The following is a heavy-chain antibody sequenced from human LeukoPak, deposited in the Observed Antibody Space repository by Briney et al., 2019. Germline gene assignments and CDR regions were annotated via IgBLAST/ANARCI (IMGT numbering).Heavy chain of an antibody. Sequence: GASVKVSCKASGYTFIGHYIHWVRQAPGQGLEWMGWISPNSGDTDYAQKFQGRVTITRDTSISTVYMELSTLRSDDTAVYYCARSQIGLGFFDYWGQGTLVIVSS. CDR2: ISPNSGDT. J-gene: IGHJ4*02. CDR1: GYTFIGHY. V-gene: IGHV1-2*02. D-gene: IGHD7-27*01. CDR3: ARSQIGLGFFDY.